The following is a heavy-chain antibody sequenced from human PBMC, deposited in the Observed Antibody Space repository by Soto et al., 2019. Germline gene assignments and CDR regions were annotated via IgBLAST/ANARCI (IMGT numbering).Heavy chain of an antibody. CDR2: IFYAGDT. V-gene: IGHV4-31*03. Sequence: VQLEESVPGLLKPSQTLSLTCTVSGESIATGAFYWSWIRLQSGKGPEWIGSIFYAGDTYYNPSLKSRVEISLDGSQNQFSLNLRSVTAADTDVYYCAREGDYRTWFEPWGPGTLVTVSS. J-gene: IGHJ5*02. CDR1: GESIATGAFY. D-gene: IGHD4-17*01. CDR3: AREGDYRTWFEP.